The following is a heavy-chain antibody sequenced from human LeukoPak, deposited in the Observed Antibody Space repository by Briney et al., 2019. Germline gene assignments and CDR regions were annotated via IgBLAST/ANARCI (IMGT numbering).Heavy chain of an antibody. J-gene: IGHJ3*02. CDR1: GFTFSSYA. Sequence: GGSLRLSCAASGFTFSSYAMSWVRQAPGKGLEWVSAISGSGGSTYYADSVKGRFTISRDNSKNTLYLQMNSLRAEDTAVYYCAKEVGGSGSYYSSGAFDIWGQGTMVTVSS. CDR3: AKEVGGSGSYYSSGAFDI. CDR2: ISGSGGST. V-gene: IGHV3-23*01. D-gene: IGHD3-10*01.